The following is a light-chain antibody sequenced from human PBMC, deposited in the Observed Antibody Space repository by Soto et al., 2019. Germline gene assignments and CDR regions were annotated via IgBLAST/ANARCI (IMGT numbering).Light chain of an antibody. CDR1: SSDVGGYNY. V-gene: IGLV2-14*01. CDR3: SSYTRSSTLV. J-gene: IGLJ1*01. CDR2: DVS. Sequence: QSVLTQPASLSGSPGQSITISCTGTSSDVGGYNYVSWYQQHPGKAPKLMIYDVSNRPSGVSNRFSGSKSGNTASLTISGLQAEDEADYYCSSYTRSSTLVFGTGTKVTVL.